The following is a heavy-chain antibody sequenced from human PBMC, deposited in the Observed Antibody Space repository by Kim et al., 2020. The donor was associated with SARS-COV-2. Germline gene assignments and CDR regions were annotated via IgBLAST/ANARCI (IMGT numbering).Heavy chain of an antibody. CDR1: GITLTTSW. CDR2: IKSDGSVR. Sequence: GGSLRLSCVASGITLTTSWIHWVRQAPGKGLVWVSRIKSDGSVRSYADFVKGRISVSRDNAKNTLHLQMYSLTVEDTAVYYCVRSLADDAFDVWGRGT. D-gene: IGHD3-16*02. J-gene: IGHJ3*01. CDR3: VRSLADDAFDV. V-gene: IGHV3-74*01.